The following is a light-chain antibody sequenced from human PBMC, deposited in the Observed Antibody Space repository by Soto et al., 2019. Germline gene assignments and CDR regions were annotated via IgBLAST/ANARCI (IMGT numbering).Light chain of an antibody. CDR2: EVN. CDR3: SSYGGYNNVV. V-gene: IGLV2-8*01. J-gene: IGLJ1*01. CDR1: SSDVGGYNY. Sequence: QSAQAQPPSASGSPGQSVTISCTGTSSDVGGYNYVSWFQQHPGKAPKLIIHEVNQRPSGVPDRFSGSKSGNTASLTVSGLQAEDEGTYYCSSYGGYNNVVFGTGTKV.